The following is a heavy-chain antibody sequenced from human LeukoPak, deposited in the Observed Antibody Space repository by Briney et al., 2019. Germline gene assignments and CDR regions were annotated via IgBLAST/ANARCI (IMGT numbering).Heavy chain of an antibody. D-gene: IGHD3-22*01. CDR3: ARDRGSGYYFSFDY. CDR2: IIPIFGTA. Sequence: SVKVSCKASGGTFSSYAISWVRQAPGQGLEWMGRIIPIFGTANYAQKFQGRVTITADKSTSTAYMELSSLRSEEPAVYYCARDRGSGYYFSFDYWGQGTLVTVSS. V-gene: IGHV1-69*06. J-gene: IGHJ4*02. CDR1: GGTFSSYA.